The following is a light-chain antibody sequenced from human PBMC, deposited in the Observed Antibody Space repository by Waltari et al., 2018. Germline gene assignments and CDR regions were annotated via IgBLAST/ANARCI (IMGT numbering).Light chain of an antibody. V-gene: IGLV6-57*03. CDR1: SGSIANNY. Sequence: NFMLTQPHSVSESPGKTVTISCTRSSGSIANNYVQLYQQRPGSAPTTVIFEDNQRPSGVPDRFSGSIDSSSNSASLTISALKTEDEANYYCQSYDSSSRVVFGGGTKLTVL. CDR3: QSYDSSSRVV. CDR2: EDN. J-gene: IGLJ2*01.